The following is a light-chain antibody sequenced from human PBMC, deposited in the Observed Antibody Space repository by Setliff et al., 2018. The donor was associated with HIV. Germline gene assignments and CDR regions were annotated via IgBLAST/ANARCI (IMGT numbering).Light chain of an antibody. CDR3: SSDTSIYTYV. CDR1: SSDVGGYDY. Sequence: QSALTQPASVSGSPGQSITISCTGRSSDVGGYDYVSWYQQYPGKAPKLMIYEVNNRPSGVSNRFSGSKSGNTAALTISGLQAEDEAAYYCSSDTSIYTYVFGTGTKVTV. V-gene: IGLV2-14*03. CDR2: EVN. J-gene: IGLJ1*01.